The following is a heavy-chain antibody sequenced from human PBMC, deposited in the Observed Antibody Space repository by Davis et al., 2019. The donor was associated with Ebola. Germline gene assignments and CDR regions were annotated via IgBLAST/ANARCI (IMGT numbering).Heavy chain of an antibody. CDR3: ARVTGSSQSNNWFDP. CDR1: GYTFTGYY. Sequence: ASVKVSCKASGYTFTGYYMHWVRQAPGQGLEWMGWINPNSGGTNYAQKFQGRVTMTRDTSISTAYMELSRLRSDDTAVYYRARVTGSSQSNNWFDPWGQGTLVTVSS. D-gene: IGHD6-13*01. CDR2: INPNSGGT. J-gene: IGHJ5*02. V-gene: IGHV1-2*02.